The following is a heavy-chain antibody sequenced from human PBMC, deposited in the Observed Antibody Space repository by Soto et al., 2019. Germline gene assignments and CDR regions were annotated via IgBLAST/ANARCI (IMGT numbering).Heavy chain of an antibody. CDR2: IYSGGST. CDR3: ARWAGPPTVVVGGDAFDI. J-gene: IGHJ3*02. CDR1: GGRVGDNY. D-gene: IGHD2-15*01. Sequence: GRSLRVWWGAAGGRVGDNYGSCVRQAPGKGLEWVSVIYSGGSTYYADSVKGRFTISRHNSKNTLYLQMNSLRAEDTAVYYCARWAGPPTVVVGGDAFDIWGQGTMVTVSS. V-gene: IGHV3-53*04.